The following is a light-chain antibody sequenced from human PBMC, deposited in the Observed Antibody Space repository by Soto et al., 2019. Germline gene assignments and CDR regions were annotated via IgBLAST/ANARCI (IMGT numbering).Light chain of an antibody. CDR3: QVWDSSSDHPGVV. CDR1: NIGSKS. Sequence: SYELTQPPSVSVAPGQTARITCGGNNIGSKSVHWYQQKPGQAPVLVVYDDSDLPSGIPERFSGSNSGNTATLTISRVEAGDEADYYCQVWDSSSDHPGVVFGGGTKLTVL. J-gene: IGLJ2*01. CDR2: DDS. V-gene: IGLV3-21*02.